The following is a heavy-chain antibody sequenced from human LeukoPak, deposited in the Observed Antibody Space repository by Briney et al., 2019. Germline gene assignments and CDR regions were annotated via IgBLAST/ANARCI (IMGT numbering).Heavy chain of an antibody. J-gene: IGHJ4*02. CDR2: IYYSGST. CDR3: AGVYGDYEYYFDY. Sequence: SETLSLTCTVSGGSISSSSYYWGWIRQPPGKGLEWIGSIYYSGSTYYNPSLKSRVTISVDTSKNQFSLKLSSVTAADTAVYYCAGVYGDYEYYFDYWGQGTLVTVSS. D-gene: IGHD4-17*01. CDR1: GGSISSSSYY. V-gene: IGHV4-39*01.